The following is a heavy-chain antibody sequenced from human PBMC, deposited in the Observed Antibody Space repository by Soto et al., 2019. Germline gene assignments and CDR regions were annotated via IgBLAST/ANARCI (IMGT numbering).Heavy chain of an antibody. CDR2: INHSGST. D-gene: IGHD2-15*01. CDR1: GGSFSGYY. V-gene: IGHV4-34*01. CDR3: ARMSCSGGSCYSPDAFDL. J-gene: IGHJ3*01. Sequence: QVQLQQWGAGLLKPSETLSLTCAVYGGSFSGYYWSWIRQPPGKGLEWVGEINHSGSTNYNPSLNSRVTISVDTSKDQFSLKLSSVTAADTAVYYCARMSCSGGSCYSPDAFDLWGQGTMVTVSS.